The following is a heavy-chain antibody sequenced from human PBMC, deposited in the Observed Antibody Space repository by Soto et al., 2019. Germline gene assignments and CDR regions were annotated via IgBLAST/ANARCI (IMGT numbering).Heavy chain of an antibody. CDR3: ASLVVGSPVANV. CDR2: VFYDRTT. D-gene: IGHD2-2*01. V-gene: IGHV4-39*01. Sequence: PSETLSLTCTVSGGAINTNNYYWGWVRQAPGKGLEGIGSVFYDRTTYYSPSLKGRVTISLATSRTQFSLKLNSVTAADTAVYYCASLVVGSPVANVWGQGTLVTVSS. J-gene: IGHJ4*02. CDR1: GGAINTNNYY.